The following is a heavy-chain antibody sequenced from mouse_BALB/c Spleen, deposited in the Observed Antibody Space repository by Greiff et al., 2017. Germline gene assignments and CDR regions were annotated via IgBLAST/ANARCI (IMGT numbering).Heavy chain of an antibody. D-gene: IGHD4-1*01. CDR1: GFTFSSYT. CDR2: ISNGGGST. V-gene: IGHV5-12-2*01. J-gene: IGHJ2*01. Sequence: EVKVEESGGGLVQPGGSLKLSCAASGFTFSSYTMSWVRQTPEKRLEWVAYISNGGGSTYYPDTVKGRFTISRDNAKNTLYLQMSSLKSEDTAMYYCARQGRTGTGYFDYWGQGTTLTVSS. CDR3: ARQGRTGTGYFDY.